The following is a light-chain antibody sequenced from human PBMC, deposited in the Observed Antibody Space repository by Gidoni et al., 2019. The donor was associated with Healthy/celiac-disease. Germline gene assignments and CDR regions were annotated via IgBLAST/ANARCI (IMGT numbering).Light chain of an antibody. CDR3: QQYNSYPWT. J-gene: IGKJ1*01. V-gene: IGKV1-5*03. Sequence: DIQMNQSPSTLSASAGDRVTITCRASQSISSWLAWYQQKPGKAPKLLIYKASSLESGVPSRFSGSGSGTEFTLTISSLQPDDFATYYCQQYNSYPWTFGQGTKVEIK. CDR1: QSISSW. CDR2: KAS.